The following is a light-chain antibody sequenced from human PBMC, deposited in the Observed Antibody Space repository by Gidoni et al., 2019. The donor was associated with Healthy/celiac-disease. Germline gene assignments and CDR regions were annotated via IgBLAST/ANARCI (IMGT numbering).Light chain of an antibody. V-gene: IGKV3-20*01. CDR2: GAS. CDR1: QSVSSSY. J-gene: IGKJ1*01. CDR3: QQYGSSPQT. Sequence: EIVLTQSPGTLSLSRGDSATLYCRASQSVSSSYLSWYQQKPGQAHRLLLYGASSRATGIPDLFSGSGSGKVFTLTISRLEHEDFVVYYCQQYGSSPQTFGQXTKVEIK.